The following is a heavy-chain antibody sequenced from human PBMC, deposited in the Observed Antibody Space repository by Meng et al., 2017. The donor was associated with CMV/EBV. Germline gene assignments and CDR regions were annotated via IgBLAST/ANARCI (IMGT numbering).Heavy chain of an antibody. D-gene: IGHD3-3*01. J-gene: IGHJ5*02. CDR1: GGSVSSSSCY. Sequence: LAEWVPVWVTPWETLSLPCTGSGGSVSSSSCYRGWIRQPPGKGLEWMGSFYYSGSTYYNPSLKSRVTISVATSKNQFSLKLSSVTAADTAVYYCASRITIFGVVTAFDPWGQGTLVTVSS. CDR2: FYYSGST. CDR3: ASRITIFGVVTAFDP. V-gene: IGHV4-39*07.